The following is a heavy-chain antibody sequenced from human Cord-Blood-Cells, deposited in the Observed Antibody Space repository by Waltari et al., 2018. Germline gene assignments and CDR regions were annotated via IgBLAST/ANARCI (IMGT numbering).Heavy chain of an antibody. CDR3: ARVYCSSTSCYTLDY. V-gene: IGHV1-69*09. CDR2: IIPILGIA. J-gene: IGHJ4*01. Sequence: QVQLVQSGAEVKKPGSSVKVSCKASGGTFSSYAISWVRQAPGQGLEWMGRIIPILGIANYAQKFQGRVTITADKSTSTAYMELSSLRSEDTAVYYCARVYCSSTSCYTLDYWGQEPWSPSPQ. CDR1: GGTFSSYA. D-gene: IGHD2-2*02.